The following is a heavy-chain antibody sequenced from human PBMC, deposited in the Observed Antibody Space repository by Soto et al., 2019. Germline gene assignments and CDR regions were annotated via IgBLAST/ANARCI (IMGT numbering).Heavy chain of an antibody. CDR3: ASALGEWLRPFDY. Sequence: GGSLRLSCAASGFTFSSYAMYWVRQAPGKGLEWVAVISYDGSNKYYADSVKGRFTISRDNSKNTLYLQMNSLRAEDTAVYYCASALGEWLRPFDYWGQGTLVTVSS. V-gene: IGHV3-30-3*01. J-gene: IGHJ4*02. CDR2: ISYDGSNK. D-gene: IGHD5-18*01. CDR1: GFTFSSYA.